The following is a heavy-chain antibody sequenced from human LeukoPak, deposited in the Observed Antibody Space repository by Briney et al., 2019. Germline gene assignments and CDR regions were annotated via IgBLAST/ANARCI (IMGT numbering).Heavy chain of an antibody. CDR1: GFTFSSYE. Sequence: GGSLRLSCAASGFTFSSYEMNWVRQAPGKGLEWVSYISSSGSTIYYADSVKGRFTISRDNAKNSLYLQMNSLRAEDTAVYYCARDTYSNYVGGWFDPWGQGTLVTVSS. V-gene: IGHV3-48*03. D-gene: IGHD4-11*01. J-gene: IGHJ5*02. CDR2: ISSSGSTI. CDR3: ARDTYSNYVGGWFDP.